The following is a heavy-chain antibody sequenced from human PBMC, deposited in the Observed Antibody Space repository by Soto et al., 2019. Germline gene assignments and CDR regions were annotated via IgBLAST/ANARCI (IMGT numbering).Heavy chain of an antibody. CDR1: ALSLSTSGMC. D-gene: IGHD6-19*01. Sequence: GLTLVSRTQTLTVTCTFFALSLSTSGMCVSWRRQPPGKALEWLALIDWDDDKYYSKSLKTRLTISKDTSKNQVVLTMTNIDNVDTAAYYCARIGEIAVAGTRHYYVDDWGQGTLGTGSS. CDR2: IDWDDDK. J-gene: IGHJ4*02. CDR3: ARIGEIAVAGTRHYYVDD. V-gene: IGHV2-70*01.